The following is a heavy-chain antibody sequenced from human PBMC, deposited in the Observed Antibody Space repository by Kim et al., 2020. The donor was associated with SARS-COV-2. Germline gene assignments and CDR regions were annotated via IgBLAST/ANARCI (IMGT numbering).Heavy chain of an antibody. Sequence: SETLSLTCTVSGGSISSYCWSWIRQPPGKGLEWIGYIYYSGSTNYNPSLKSRVTISVDTSKNQFSLKLSSVTAADTAVYYCARGQRITIFGVVREMDVWGQGTTVTVSS. CDR1: GGSISSYC. D-gene: IGHD3-3*01. J-gene: IGHJ6*02. CDR3: ARGQRITIFGVVREMDV. V-gene: IGHV4-59*13. CDR2: IYYSGST.